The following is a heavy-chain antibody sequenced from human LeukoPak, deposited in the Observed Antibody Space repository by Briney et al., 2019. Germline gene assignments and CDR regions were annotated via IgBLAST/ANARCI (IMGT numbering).Heavy chain of an antibody. J-gene: IGHJ6*03. CDR2: ISYDGSNK. D-gene: IGHD6-13*01. CDR3: AKYGNSSSWYYYYMDV. V-gene: IGHV3-30*18. Sequence: GRSLRLSCAASGFTFSSYGMHWVRQAPGKGLEWVAVISYDGSNKYYADSVKGRFTISRDNSKNTLYLQMNSLRAEDTAVYYCAKYGNSSSWYYYYMDVWGKGTTVTVSS. CDR1: GFTFSSYG.